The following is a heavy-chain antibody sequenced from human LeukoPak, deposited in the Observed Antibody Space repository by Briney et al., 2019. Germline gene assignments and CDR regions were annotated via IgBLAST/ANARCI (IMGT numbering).Heavy chain of an antibody. CDR3: ARVLYYYGSGSYYNVNWFDP. CDR2: IYYSGSA. CDR1: GGSISSYY. Sequence: PSETLSLTCTVSGGSISSYYWSWIRQPPGKGLEWIGYIYYSGSANYNPSLKSRVTISVDTSKNQFSLKLSSVTAADTAVYYCARVLYYYGSGSYYNVNWFDPWGQGTLVTVSS. V-gene: IGHV4-59*01. J-gene: IGHJ5*02. D-gene: IGHD3-10*01.